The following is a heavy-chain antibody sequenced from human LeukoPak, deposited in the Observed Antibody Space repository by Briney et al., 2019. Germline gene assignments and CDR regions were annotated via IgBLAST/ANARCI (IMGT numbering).Heavy chain of an antibody. CDR1: GFIFSNYA. CDR3: AKWGDYDILTGYYDSDY. J-gene: IGHJ4*02. Sequence: PGGSLRLSCAASGFIFSNYAMSWVRQAPGEGLEWVSAIVGRGSSTYYADSVKGRFTISRDNSKNTLYLQLNRLRAEDTAVYCCAKWGDYDILTGYYDSDYWGQGTLVTVSS. D-gene: IGHD3-9*01. CDR2: IVGRGSST. V-gene: IGHV3-23*01.